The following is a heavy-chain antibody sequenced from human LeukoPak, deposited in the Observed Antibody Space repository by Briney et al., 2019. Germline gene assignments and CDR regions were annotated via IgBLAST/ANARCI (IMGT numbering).Heavy chain of an antibody. Sequence: GGSLRLSCAASGFTFSSYWMHWVRQAPGKGLVWVSRINSDGTTTSYADSVKGRCTISRDNAKNTLYLEMNSLRAEDTAVYYCARDGTAANFDYWGQGTLVTVSS. CDR1: GFTFSSYW. CDR2: INSDGTTT. D-gene: IGHD1/OR15-1a*01. V-gene: IGHV3-74*01. CDR3: ARDGTAANFDY. J-gene: IGHJ4*02.